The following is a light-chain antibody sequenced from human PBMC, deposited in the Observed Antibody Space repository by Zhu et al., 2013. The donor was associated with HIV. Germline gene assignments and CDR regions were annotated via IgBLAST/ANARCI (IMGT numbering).Light chain of an antibody. J-gene: IGKJ4*01. CDR3: QQYYDWPPLT. CDR1: QSVSSN. V-gene: IGKV3-15*01. CDR2: GAS. Sequence: ETVMTQSPGIVSVSPGERATLSCRASQSVSSNLAWFQQKPGQAPTLLIFGASTRATGVPARFSGSGSGTEFTLTISSLQSEDFAVYYCQQYYDWPPLTFGGGTKVEIK.